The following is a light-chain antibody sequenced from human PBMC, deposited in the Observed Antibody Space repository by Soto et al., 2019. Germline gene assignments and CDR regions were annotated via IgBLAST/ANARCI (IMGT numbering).Light chain of an antibody. CDR2: GAS. V-gene: IGKV3-15*01. Sequence: EIVMTQSPATLSVSPGERATLSCRASQSVSSNLAWHQQKPGQAPRLLIYGASTRATGIPARFSGSGSGTEFTLTISSLQSGDFAVYYCQQYNNWPFTFGPGTKVDIK. J-gene: IGKJ3*01. CDR3: QQYNNWPFT. CDR1: QSVSSN.